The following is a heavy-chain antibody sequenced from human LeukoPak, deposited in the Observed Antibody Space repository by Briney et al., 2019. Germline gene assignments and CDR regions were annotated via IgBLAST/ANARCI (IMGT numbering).Heavy chain of an antibody. CDR1: GYTFTGYY. CDR3: ARVDGYNGFDY. V-gene: IGHV1-2*02. CDR2: INPNSGGT. D-gene: IGHD5-24*01. J-gene: IGHJ4*02. Sequence: ASVKVSCKASGYTFTGYYMHWVRQAPGQGLEWMGWINPNSGGTNYAQKFQGRVTITADKSTSTAYMELSSLRSEDTAVYYCARVDGYNGFDYWGQGTLVTVSS.